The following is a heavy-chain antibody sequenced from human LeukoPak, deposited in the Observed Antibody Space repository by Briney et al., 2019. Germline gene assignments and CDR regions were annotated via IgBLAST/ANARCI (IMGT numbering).Heavy chain of an antibody. CDR3: VTYQLLLYGFDY. J-gene: IGHJ4*02. CDR2: ISWDGGSR. V-gene: IGHV3-43*01. CDR1: GFTFDDYT. D-gene: IGHD2-2*01. Sequence: GGSLRLSCAASGFTFDDYTMHWVRQAPGKGLEWVSLISWDGGSRYYADSVKGRFTIARDSSKNTFYLQMNTLRAEDTAVYYCVTYQLLLYGFDYWGQGNLVTVSS.